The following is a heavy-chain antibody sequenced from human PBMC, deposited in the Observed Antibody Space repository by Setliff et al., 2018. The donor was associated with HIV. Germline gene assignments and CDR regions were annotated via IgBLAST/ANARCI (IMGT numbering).Heavy chain of an antibody. J-gene: IGHJ4*02. CDR2: IYHSGST. CDR1: GYSISSGYY. Sequence: SETLSLTCTVSGYSISSGYYWGWIRQPPGKGLEWIGSIYHSGSTYYNPSLKSRVTVSVGTSKNQFSLKVSSVTAADTAVYYCARETEAGTFDYWGQGTLVTVSS. V-gene: IGHV4-38-2*02. CDR3: ARETEAGTFDY. D-gene: IGHD6-19*01.